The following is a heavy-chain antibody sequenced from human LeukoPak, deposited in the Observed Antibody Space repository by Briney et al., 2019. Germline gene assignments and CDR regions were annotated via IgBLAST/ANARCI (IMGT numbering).Heavy chain of an antibody. CDR3: ARGPWQSSGWYVGR. V-gene: IGHV4-4*02. CDR1: GGSISSSNW. Sequence: SETLSLTCAVSGGSISSSNWWSWVRQPPGKGLEWIGEIYHSGSTNYNPSLKSRVTISVDKSKNQFSLKLSSVTAADTAVYYCARGPWQSSGWYVGRWGQGTLVTVSS. D-gene: IGHD6-19*01. CDR2: IYHSGST. J-gene: IGHJ4*02.